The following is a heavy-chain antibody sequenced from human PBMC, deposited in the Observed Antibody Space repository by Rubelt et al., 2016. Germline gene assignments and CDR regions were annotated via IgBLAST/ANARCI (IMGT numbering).Heavy chain of an antibody. CDR3: AGRGTAVTLDY. CDR2: IYSGGSI. D-gene: IGHD4-17*01. J-gene: IGHJ4*02. Sequence: EVQLVESGGGLIQPGGSLRLSCAASGFTVSNHYMSWVRQSPGTGLEWVSVIYSGGSIYYADSVQGRFASSRDNSKNTLYLQMISLRAEATAGYDCAGRGTAVTLDYWGQGTLVTVSS. V-gene: IGHV3-53*01. CDR1: GFTVSNHY.